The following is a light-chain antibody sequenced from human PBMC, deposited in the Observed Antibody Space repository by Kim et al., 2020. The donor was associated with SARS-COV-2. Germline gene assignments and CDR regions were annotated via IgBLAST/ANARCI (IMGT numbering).Light chain of an antibody. CDR2: RDT. CDR3: QVWDSSTVV. V-gene: IGLV3-9*01. J-gene: IGLJ2*01. Sequence: SYELTQPLSVSVALGQTARLTCGGNNIGSKNVHWYQQKPGQAPVLVIYRDTNRPSGIPERFSGSNSGNTATLTISRAQAGDEADYLCQVWDSSTVVFGGGTQLTVL. CDR1: NIGSKN.